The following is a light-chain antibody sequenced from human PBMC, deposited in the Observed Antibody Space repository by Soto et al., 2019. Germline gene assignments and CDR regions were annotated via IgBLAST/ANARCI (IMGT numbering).Light chain of an antibody. Sequence: DIQMTQSPSTLAASGGDTVTMTCRSSSKWLAWYQKKPGTAPKLLIYDVSNLERGVPPRFSGSTSGAESTLTITGLQPDDLGTYYCQHTTDFTFGQGTKVEIK. CDR1: SSSKW. CDR2: DVS. J-gene: IGKJ2*01. V-gene: IGKV1-5*01. CDR3: QHTTDFT.